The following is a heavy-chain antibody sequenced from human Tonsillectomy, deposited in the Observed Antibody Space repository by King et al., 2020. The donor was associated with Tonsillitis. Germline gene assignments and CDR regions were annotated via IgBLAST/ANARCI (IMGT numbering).Heavy chain of an antibody. D-gene: IGHD3-22*01. Sequence: VQLVESGGGLVQPGGSLRLSCAASGFTFSSYAMSWVRQAPGKGLEWVSAISGSGGSTYYADSVKGRFTISRDNSKNTRYLQMNSLRAEDTAVYYCAKDWGSKGVVITHDAFDIWGQGIMVTVSS. J-gene: IGHJ3*02. CDR2: ISGSGGST. CDR3: AKDWGSKGVVITHDAFDI. CDR1: GFTFSSYA. V-gene: IGHV3-23*04.